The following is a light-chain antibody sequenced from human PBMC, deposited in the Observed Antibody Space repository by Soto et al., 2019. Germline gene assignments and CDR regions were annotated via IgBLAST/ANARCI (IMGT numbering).Light chain of an antibody. CDR1: KSNIGRNY. V-gene: IGLV1-51*01. Sequence: QSVLTQPPSVSAAPGQTVTIACSGSKSNIGRNYISWYQQLPGTAPKLVIYDINKRPSGIGDRFSGSKSGTSAALGITGLQTGYEAYYFCASWDTNLSAVVFGGGTKVTVL. CDR3: ASWDTNLSAVV. CDR2: DIN. J-gene: IGLJ3*02.